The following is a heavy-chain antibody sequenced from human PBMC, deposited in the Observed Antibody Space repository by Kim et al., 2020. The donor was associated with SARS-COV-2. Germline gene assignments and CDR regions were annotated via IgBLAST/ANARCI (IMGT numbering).Heavy chain of an antibody. CDR2: IYYSGST. V-gene: IGHV4-59*01. D-gene: IGHD3-10*01. CDR3: ARGGYYYGSGREYYYYYGMDV. CDR1: GGSISSYY. Sequence: SETLSLTCTVSGGSISSYYWSWIRQPPGKGLEWIGYIYYSGSTNYNPSLKSRVTISVDTSKNQFSLKLSSVTAADTAVYYCARGGYYYGSGREYYYYYGMDVWGQGTTVTVSS. J-gene: IGHJ6*02.